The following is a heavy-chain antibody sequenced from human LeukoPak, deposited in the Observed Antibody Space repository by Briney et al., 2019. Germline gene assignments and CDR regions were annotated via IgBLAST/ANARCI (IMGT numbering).Heavy chain of an antibody. CDR3: ARSYSSSWYGNPGYDAFDI. CDR1: GGSISSSSYY. Sequence: SETLSLTCTVSGGSISSSSYYWGWIRQPPGKGLEWIGSIYYSGSTYYNPSLKSRVTISVDTSKNQFSLKLSSVTAADTAVYYCARSYSSSWYGNPGYDAFDIWGQGTMVTVSS. D-gene: IGHD6-13*01. V-gene: IGHV4-39*01. J-gene: IGHJ3*02. CDR2: IYYSGST.